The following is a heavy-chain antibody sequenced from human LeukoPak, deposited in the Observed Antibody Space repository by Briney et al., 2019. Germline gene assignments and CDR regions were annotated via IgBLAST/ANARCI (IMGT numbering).Heavy chain of an antibody. V-gene: IGHV4-39*01. D-gene: IGHD4-17*01. J-gene: IGHJ4*02. CDR3: ARHGTVTHRFDY. CDR2: IYYSGST. CDR1: GGSIRSSTYC. Sequence: SETLSLTCTVSGGSIRSSTYCWGWIRQPPGKGLEWIGSIYYSGSTYYNPSLKSRVTISVDSSKNQCSLKLSSVTAADTTVYYCARHGTVTHRFDYWGQGTLVTVSS.